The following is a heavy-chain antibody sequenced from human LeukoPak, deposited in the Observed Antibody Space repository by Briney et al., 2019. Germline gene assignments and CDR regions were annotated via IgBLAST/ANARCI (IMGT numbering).Heavy chain of an antibody. CDR1: GYSFTSCW. Sequence: GESLKTSCKGSGYSFTSCWIGWVRQMPGKSLEWMGIIYPGDSATSYSPSFQGQVTISAEKSITTAYLQWSSLKASDTAMYYCARRMGATSLDYWGQGTLVTVSS. D-gene: IGHD1-26*01. V-gene: IGHV5-51*01. CDR2: IYPGDSAT. J-gene: IGHJ4*02. CDR3: ARRMGATSLDY.